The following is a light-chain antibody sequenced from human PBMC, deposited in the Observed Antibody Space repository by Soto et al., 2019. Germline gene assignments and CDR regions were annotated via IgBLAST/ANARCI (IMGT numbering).Light chain of an antibody. CDR3: QKYNSAPWT. J-gene: IGKJ1*01. CDR1: QGISNS. CDR2: GAS. Sequence: DIQMTQSPSSLSTSVGDRVTITCRASQGISNSLAWYQQKPGKVPKLLIYGASTLQSGVPSRFSGSGSGTDFTLTISSLQPEDVATYYCQKYNSAPWTFGQGTKVEIK. V-gene: IGKV1-27*01.